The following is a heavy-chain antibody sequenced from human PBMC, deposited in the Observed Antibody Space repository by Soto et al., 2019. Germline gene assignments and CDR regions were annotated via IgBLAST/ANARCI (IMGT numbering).Heavy chain of an antibody. CDR3: ASGGITIFGVVIIQDDY. CDR2: IKQDGSEK. D-gene: IGHD3-3*01. V-gene: IGHV3-7*01. Sequence: ESGGGLVQPGGSLRLSCAASGFTFSSYWMSWVRQAPGKGLEWVANIKQDGSEKYYVDSVKGRFTISRDNAKNSLYLQMNSLRAEDTAVYYCASGGITIFGVVIIQDDYWGQGTLVTVSS. J-gene: IGHJ4*02. CDR1: GFTFSSYW.